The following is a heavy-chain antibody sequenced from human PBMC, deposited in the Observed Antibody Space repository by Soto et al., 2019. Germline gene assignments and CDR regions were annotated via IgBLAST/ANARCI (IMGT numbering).Heavy chain of an antibody. D-gene: IGHD3-22*01. CDR3: ARDGWNYDSSGLNAFDI. J-gene: IGHJ3*02. V-gene: IGHV3-30-3*01. Sequence: GGSLRLSCAASGFTFSSYAMHWVRQAPGKGLEWVAVISYDGSNKYYADSVKGRFTISRDNSKNTLYLQMNSLRAEDTAVYYCARDGWNYDSSGLNAFDIWGQGTMVTVSS. CDR2: ISYDGSNK. CDR1: GFTFSSYA.